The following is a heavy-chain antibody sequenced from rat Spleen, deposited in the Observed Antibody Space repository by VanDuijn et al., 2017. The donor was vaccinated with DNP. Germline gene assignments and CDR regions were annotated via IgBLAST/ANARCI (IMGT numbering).Heavy chain of an antibody. V-gene: IGHV5-20*01. CDR1: GFTFSDYY. Sequence: EVQLVESGGGLVQPGRSLKLSCAASGFTFSDYYMAWVRQAPTKSLEWVAYINYDGGNTNYRDFVRGRFTISRDNAKSTLYLHMDSLRSEDTATYYCTTETADYWGQGVMVTVSS. J-gene: IGHJ2*01. CDR2: INYDGGNT. CDR3: TTETADY.